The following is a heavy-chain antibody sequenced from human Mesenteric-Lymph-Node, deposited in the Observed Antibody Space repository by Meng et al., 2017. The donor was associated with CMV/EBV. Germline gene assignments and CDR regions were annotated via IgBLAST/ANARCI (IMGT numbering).Heavy chain of an antibody. V-gene: IGHV3-21*01. CDR3: AGGYNWNSYYYYYGMDV. Sequence: GGSLRLSCAASGFTFSSFKMNWVRQAPGKGLEWVSSISSSSSYIYYADSVKGRFTISRDNAKNSLYLQMNSLRAEDTAVYYCAGGYNWNSYYYYYGMDVWGQGTTVTVSS. CDR2: ISSSSSYI. CDR1: GFTFSSFK. D-gene: IGHD1-7*01. J-gene: IGHJ6*02.